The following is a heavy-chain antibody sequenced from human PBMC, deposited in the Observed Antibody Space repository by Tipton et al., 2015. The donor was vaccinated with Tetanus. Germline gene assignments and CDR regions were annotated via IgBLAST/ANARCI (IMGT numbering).Heavy chain of an antibody. CDR3: ARANNDYPKKGPFDY. CDR1: GGSLFSGSFY. V-gene: IGHV4-61*01. CDR2: VYHNGNT. D-gene: IGHD5-12*01. Sequence: TLSLTCTVSGGSLFSGSFYWAWIRQPPGKGPEWVGYVYHNGNTNYHPSLKGRLTISVDTSKNQFSLNLKSVITADTAIYYCARANNDYPKKGPFDYWGQGILVTVSS. J-gene: IGHJ4*02.